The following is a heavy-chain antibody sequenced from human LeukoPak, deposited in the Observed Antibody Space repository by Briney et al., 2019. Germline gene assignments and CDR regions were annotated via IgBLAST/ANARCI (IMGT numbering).Heavy chain of an antibody. D-gene: IGHD3-22*01. J-gene: IGHJ4*02. CDR3: AKGSYYDSSGSFYFDY. V-gene: IGHV3-23*01. CDR1: GFTFTSYA. CDR2: ISGSGGST. Sequence: GGSLRLSCADSGFTFTSYAMSWVRQAPGKGLEWVSGISGSGGSTYYADSVKGRFTISRDNSKNTLYLQMNSLRAEDTAIYYCAKGSYYDSSGSFYFDYWGQGTLVTVSS.